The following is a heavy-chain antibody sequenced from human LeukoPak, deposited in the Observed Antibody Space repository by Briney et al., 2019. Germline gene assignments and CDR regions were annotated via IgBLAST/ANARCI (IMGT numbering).Heavy chain of an antibody. CDR2: MNPNSGNT. Sequence: ASVKVSCKASGYAFTSYDINWVRQATGQGLEWMGWMNPNSGNTGYAQKFQGRVTMTRNTSISTAYMELSSLRSEDTAVYYCARAPSRGEYGDHYWFDPWGQGTLGTVSS. CDR3: ARAPSRGEYGDHYWFDP. V-gene: IGHV1-8*01. CDR1: GYAFTSYD. D-gene: IGHD4-17*01. J-gene: IGHJ5*02.